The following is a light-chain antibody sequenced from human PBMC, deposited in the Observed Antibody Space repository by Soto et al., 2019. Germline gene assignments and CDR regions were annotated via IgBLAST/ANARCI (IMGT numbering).Light chain of an antibody. CDR1: SGDVGGYNS. Sequence: QSVLTQPASASGSPGQSITISCTGTSGDVGGYNSVSWYQQHPGKAPKLMIYEVSNRPSGVSNRFSGSKSGNTASLTISGLQDEDEADYYCSSYTSSVTVAFGGGTKLTVL. V-gene: IGLV2-14*01. CDR2: EVS. J-gene: IGLJ2*01. CDR3: SSYTSSVTVA.